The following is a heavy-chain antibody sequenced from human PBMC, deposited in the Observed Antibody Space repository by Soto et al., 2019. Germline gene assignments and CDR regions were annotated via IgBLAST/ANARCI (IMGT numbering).Heavy chain of an antibody. CDR3: AKTQGLYYY. V-gene: IGHV3-23*01. J-gene: IGHJ4*02. CDR2: IGIPGDT. D-gene: IGHD2-15*01. Sequence: GSLRLSCVASGFTFSSYAMSWGRQAPGKGLEWVSAIGIPGDTHYADSVKGRFTISRDTSKNTLSLQVSSLRAEDTAVYYCAKTQGLYYYLGQRALVTVSS. CDR1: GFTFSSYA.